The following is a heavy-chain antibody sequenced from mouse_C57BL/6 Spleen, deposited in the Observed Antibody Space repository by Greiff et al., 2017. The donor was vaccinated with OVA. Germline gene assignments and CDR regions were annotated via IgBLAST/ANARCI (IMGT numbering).Heavy chain of an antibody. D-gene: IGHD4-1*02. V-gene: IGHV1-80*01. CDR2: IYPGDGDT. CDR3: ARFQLGRGGFDY. CDR1: GYAFSSYW. Sequence: VQLQESGAELVKPGASVKISCKASGYAFSSYWMNWVKQRPGKGLEWIGQIYPGDGDTNYNGKFKGKATLTADKSSSTAYMQLSSLTSEDSAVYFCARFQLGRGGFDYWGQGTTLTVSS. J-gene: IGHJ2*01.